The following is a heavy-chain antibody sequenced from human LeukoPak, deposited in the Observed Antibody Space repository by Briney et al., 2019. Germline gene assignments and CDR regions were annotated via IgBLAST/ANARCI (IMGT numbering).Heavy chain of an antibody. CDR1: GFTFSSYA. CDR3: AKDNIVVVVAATLDY. Sequence: GGSLRLSCAASGFTFSSYAMSWVRQAPGKGLEWVSAISGSGGSTYYAGSVKGRFTISRDNSKNTLYLQMNSLRAEDTAVYYCAKDNIVVVVAATLDYWGQGTLVTVSS. V-gene: IGHV3-23*01. J-gene: IGHJ4*02. CDR2: ISGSGGST. D-gene: IGHD2-15*01.